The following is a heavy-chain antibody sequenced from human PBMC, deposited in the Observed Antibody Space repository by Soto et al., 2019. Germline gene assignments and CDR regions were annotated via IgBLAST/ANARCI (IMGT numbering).Heavy chain of an antibody. J-gene: IGHJ3*01. CDR1: GLTVSGKKY. Sequence: DVQLVESGGGLIQPGGSLRLSCAAFGLTVSGKKYMAWVRQAPGKGLEWVSGLYDVDGTYYADSGKGRFTTSGDSSNTIVYLQMDSLRPDDTAVYYCASWHLQEHAYDVWGQGTTVTVSS. CDR3: ASWHLQEHAYDV. D-gene: IGHD4-4*01. CDR2: LYDVDGT. V-gene: IGHV3-53*01.